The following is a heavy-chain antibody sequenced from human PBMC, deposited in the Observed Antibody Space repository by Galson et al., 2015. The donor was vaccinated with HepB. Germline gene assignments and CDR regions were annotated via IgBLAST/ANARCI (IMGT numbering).Heavy chain of an antibody. CDR3: ARERDSSSVPYYYYMDV. CDR1: GYTFTTYV. D-gene: IGHD6-6*01. CDR2: INTNTGSP. Sequence: SVKVSCKASGYTFTTYVINWVRQAPGQGLEWMGRINTNTGSPTYAQGFTGRFVFSLDTSVSTAFLQISGLEAEDTAVYYCARERDSSSVPYYYYMDVWGKGTTVTVSS. J-gene: IGHJ6*03. V-gene: IGHV7-4-1*02.